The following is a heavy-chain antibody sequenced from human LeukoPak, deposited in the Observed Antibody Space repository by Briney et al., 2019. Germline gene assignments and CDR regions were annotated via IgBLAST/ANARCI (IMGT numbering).Heavy chain of an antibody. CDR1: GYSISSSYY. V-gene: IGHV4-38-2*02. J-gene: IGHJ4*02. Sequence: SETLSLTCTVSGYSISSSYYWGWIRQPPGKGLEWIGSIYHSGNTYYNPSLKSRVTISVDTSKNQFSLKLSSVTAADTAVYYCARHEGVYYLDYWGQGTLVTVSS. CDR3: ARHEGVYYLDY. D-gene: IGHD6-6*01. CDR2: IYHSGNT.